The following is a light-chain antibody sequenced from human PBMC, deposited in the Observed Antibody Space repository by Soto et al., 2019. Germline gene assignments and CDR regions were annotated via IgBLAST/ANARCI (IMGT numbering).Light chain of an antibody. CDR1: SSDVGGYKY. CDR2: DVS. CDR3: CSYAGSHSLYV. V-gene: IGLV2-11*01. Sequence: QSALTQPLSVSGSPGQYVTISCTGTSSDVGGYKYVSWYQQHPGKAPKLMIYDVSKRPSGVPDRFSGSKSGNTAALAISGRNDADEADYYCCSYAGSHSLYVFGTGTNLTVL. J-gene: IGLJ1*01.